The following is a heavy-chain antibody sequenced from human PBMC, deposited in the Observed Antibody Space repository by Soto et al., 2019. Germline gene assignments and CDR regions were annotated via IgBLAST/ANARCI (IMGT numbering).Heavy chain of an antibody. Sequence: QVQLVQSGAEVTKPGASVKVSCKASGYTFTSYDINWVRQANGQGLEWMGWMSPNRGATGYAQKFQGRVTMTRDTSISTVYMELINLRSEDTAIYYCARGVDNGVDVWGQGSTVTVSS. D-gene: IGHD2-8*01. V-gene: IGHV1-8*01. CDR3: ARGVDNGVDV. CDR2: MSPNRGAT. CDR1: GYTFTSYD. J-gene: IGHJ6*02.